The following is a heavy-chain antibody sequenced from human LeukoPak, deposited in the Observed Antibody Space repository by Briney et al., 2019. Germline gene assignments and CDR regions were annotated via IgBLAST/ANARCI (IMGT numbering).Heavy chain of an antibody. J-gene: IGHJ4*02. CDR2: IYTSGST. V-gene: IGHV4-4*07. Sequence: PSETLSLTCTVSDGSISSYFWSWIRQPAGKGLEWIGRIYTSGSTDYNPSLKSRVPISADKSTNQFSLKLSSVTAADTAMYYCARDRFGDLNYFDYWGQGTRVTVSS. CDR1: DGSISSYF. D-gene: IGHD3-3*01. CDR3: ARDRFGDLNYFDY.